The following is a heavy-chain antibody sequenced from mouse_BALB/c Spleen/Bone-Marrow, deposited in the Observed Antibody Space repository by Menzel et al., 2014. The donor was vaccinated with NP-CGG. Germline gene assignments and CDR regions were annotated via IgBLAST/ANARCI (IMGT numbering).Heavy chain of an antibody. CDR1: GYTFTDYA. J-gene: IGHJ3*01. Sequence: QVQLQQSGAELVRPGVSVKISCKGSGYTFTDYAMHWVKQSHAKSLEWIGVISTYYGDASYNQKFKGKATMTVDKSSSTAYMELARLTSEDSDIYCCAREGGNFPWFAYWGQGTLVTVSA. V-gene: IGHV1S137*01. CDR2: ISTYYGDA. CDR3: AREGGNFPWFAY. D-gene: IGHD2-1*01.